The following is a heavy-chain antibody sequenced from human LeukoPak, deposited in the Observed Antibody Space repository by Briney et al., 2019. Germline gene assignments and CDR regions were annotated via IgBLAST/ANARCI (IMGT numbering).Heavy chain of an antibody. CDR2: VNYNKTT. V-gene: IGHV4-34*01. Sequence: PSETLSLTCAVYGGPFSTYYWTWIRQSPGKGLEWIGEVNYNKTTNYNPSLKSRVTISVDTSKNQFSLNLTSVTAADTAVYYCAHSSSSLPTDSWGQGTLVIVSS. CDR3: AHSSSSLPTDS. D-gene: IGHD6-6*01. J-gene: IGHJ4*02. CDR1: GGPFSTYY.